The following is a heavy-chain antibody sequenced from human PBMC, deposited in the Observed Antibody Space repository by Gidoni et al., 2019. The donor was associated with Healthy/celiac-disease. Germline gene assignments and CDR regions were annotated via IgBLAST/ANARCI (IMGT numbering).Heavy chain of an antibody. CDR2: ISSSSSTI. CDR3: ARDPRKAMGGIWNDY. CDR1: FTFSSYS. J-gene: IGHJ4*02. Sequence: FTFSSYSMNWVRQAPGKGLEWVSYISSSSSTIYYADSVKGRFTISRDNAKNSLYLQMNSLRDEDTAVYYCARDPRKAMGGIWNDYWGQGTLVTVSS. V-gene: IGHV3-48*02. D-gene: IGHD5-18*01.